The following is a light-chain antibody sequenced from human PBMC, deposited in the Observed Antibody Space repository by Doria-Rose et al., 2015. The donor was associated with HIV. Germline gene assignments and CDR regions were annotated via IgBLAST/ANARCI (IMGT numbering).Light chain of an antibody. CDR3: HQYGTSWT. CDR2: DGS. V-gene: IGKV3-20*01. Sequence: TQSPGTLSLSPGERATLSCRASQSFSSTYLAWYQQKPGQAPSLLIYDGSTRATGIPDRFSASGSGTDCTLTINRLEPEDFALYYCHQYGTSWTFVQGTKVEI. CDR1: QSFSSTY. J-gene: IGKJ1*01.